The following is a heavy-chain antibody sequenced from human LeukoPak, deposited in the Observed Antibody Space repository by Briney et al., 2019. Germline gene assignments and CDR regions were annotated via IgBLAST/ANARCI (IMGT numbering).Heavy chain of an antibody. J-gene: IGHJ6*03. Sequence: GGSLRLSCAASGFTFSSYGMHWVRQAPGKGLGWVAFIRYDGSNKYYADSVKGRFTISRDNSKNTQYLQMNSLRAEDTAVYYCARDSVRKTLELRGPNYYYYYMDVWGKGTTVTVSS. CDR2: IRYDGSNK. V-gene: IGHV3-30*02. D-gene: IGHD1-7*01. CDR3: ARDSVRKTLELRGPNYYYYYMDV. CDR1: GFTFSSYG.